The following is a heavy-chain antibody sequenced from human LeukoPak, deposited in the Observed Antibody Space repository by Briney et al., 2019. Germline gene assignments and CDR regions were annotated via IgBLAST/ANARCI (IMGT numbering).Heavy chain of an antibody. Sequence: ASVKVSCKASGYSFTNYHMHRARQAPGQRLEYMGIIKDSGDITIYAQKFQGRFSMTRDTSTSTVYMDVNSLTSDDSSVYYCVGEGPDAFWFDPWGQGTLVIVSS. CDR1: GYSFTNYH. CDR3: VGEGPDAFWFDP. D-gene: IGHD2-2*01. V-gene: IGHV1-46*01. J-gene: IGHJ5*02. CDR2: IKDSGDIT.